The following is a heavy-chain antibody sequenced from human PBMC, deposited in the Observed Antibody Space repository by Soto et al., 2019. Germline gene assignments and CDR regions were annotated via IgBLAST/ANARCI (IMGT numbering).Heavy chain of an antibody. D-gene: IGHD4-17*01. J-gene: IGHJ4*01. Sequence: SETLSLTCAVSGGSISSGNSYSWSWIRQPPGKGLEWLGSLSHTGSTSYNPSLKGRVTMSVDMPKHQFSRKVSSVTDADMAGDYWASAGAPYW. CDR1: GGSISSGNSYS. CDR2: LSHTGST. V-gene: IGHV4-30-2*01. CDR3: ASAGAPY.